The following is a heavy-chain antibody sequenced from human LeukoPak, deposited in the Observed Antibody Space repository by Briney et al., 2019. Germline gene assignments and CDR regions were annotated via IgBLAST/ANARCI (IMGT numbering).Heavy chain of an antibody. CDR3: ARGLTIYFYYMDV. V-gene: IGHV1-8*03. J-gene: IGHJ6*03. D-gene: IGHD5-24*01. CDR1: GYTFTGYY. CDR2: MNPNSGNT. Sequence: ASVKVSCKASGYTFTGYYMHWVRQATGQGLEWMGWMNPNSGNTGYAQKFQGRVTITRNTSISTAYMELSTLRSDDTAMYYCARGLTIYFYYMDVWGKGTTVTVSS.